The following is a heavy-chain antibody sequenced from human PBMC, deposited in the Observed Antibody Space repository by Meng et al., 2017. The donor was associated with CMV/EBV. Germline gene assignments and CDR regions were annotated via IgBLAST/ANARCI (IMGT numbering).Heavy chain of an antibody. Sequence: GGSLRLSCAASGFTFSSYGMHWVRQAPGKGLEWVAFIRYDGSNKYYADSVKGRFTISRDNSKNTLYLQMNSLRAEDTAVYYCARGGQWELLGFDYWGQGTLVTVSS. D-gene: IGHD1-26*01. V-gene: IGHV3-30*02. J-gene: IGHJ4*02. CDR3: ARGGQWELLGFDY. CDR2: IRYDGSNK. CDR1: GFTFSSYG.